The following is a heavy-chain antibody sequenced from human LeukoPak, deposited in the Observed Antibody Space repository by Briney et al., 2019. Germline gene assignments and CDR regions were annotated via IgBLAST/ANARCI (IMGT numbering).Heavy chain of an antibody. CDR1: GFTFTSSV. V-gene: IGHV1-58*02. CDR2: IVVGSGNT. Sequence: SVKVSCKASGFTFTSSVMQWVRQARGQRLEWIGWIVVGSGNTNYAQKFQERVTITRDMSTSTAYMELSSLRSEDTAVYYCAALLDDYGDSLDYWGQGTLVTVSS. CDR3: AALLDDYGDSLDY. J-gene: IGHJ4*02. D-gene: IGHD4-17*01.